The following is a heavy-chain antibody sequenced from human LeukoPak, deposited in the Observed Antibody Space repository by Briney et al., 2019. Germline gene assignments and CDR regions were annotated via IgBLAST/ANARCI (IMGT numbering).Heavy chain of an antibody. Sequence: PGGSLRLSCAASGFTFDDYGMSWVRQAPGKGLEWVSGINWNGGSTGYADSVKGRFTISRDNAKNSLYLQMNSLRAEDTALYYCARDGAVTTNYYYMDVWGKGTTVTVSS. D-gene: IGHD4-11*01. CDR1: GFTFDDYG. CDR2: INWNGGST. J-gene: IGHJ6*03. CDR3: ARDGAVTTNYYYMDV. V-gene: IGHV3-20*04.